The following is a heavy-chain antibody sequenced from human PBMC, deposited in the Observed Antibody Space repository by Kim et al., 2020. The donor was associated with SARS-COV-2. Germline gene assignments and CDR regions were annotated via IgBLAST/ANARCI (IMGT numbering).Heavy chain of an antibody. CDR3: ASNCGGDCYPTFDY. CDR1: GGSISDYAYY. CDR2: IYYSGST. V-gene: IGHV4-31*03. Sequence: SETLSLTCTVSGGSISDYAYYWSWIRQHPGKGLEWIGYIYYSGSTHYNPSLKSRVTISGDTSKNQFSLKLSSVTAADTAVYYCASNCGGDCYPTFDYWGRGILLTVSS. J-gene: IGHJ4*02. D-gene: IGHD2-21*02.